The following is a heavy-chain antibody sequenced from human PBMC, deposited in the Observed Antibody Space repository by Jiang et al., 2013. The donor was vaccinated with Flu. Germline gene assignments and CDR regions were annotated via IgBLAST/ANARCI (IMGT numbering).Heavy chain of an antibody. J-gene: IGHJ4*02. V-gene: IGHV3-23*04. CDR1: GFTFYTYA. D-gene: IGHD6-19*01. Sequence: VQLVESGGGLVQPGGSLRLSCAASGFTFYTYAMSWVRQAPGKGLQWVSAISGSGASTYYADSVKGRFIISRDNSENTLYLQMNSLRAEDTAVYYCAKDLLVAGKGDYWGQGTLVTVSS. CDR3: AKDLLVAGKGDY. CDR2: ISGSGAST.